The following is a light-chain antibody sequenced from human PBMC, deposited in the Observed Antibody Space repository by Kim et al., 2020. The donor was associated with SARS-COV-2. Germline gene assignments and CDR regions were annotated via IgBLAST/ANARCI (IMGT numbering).Light chain of an antibody. CDR3: QQYDSWPLT. V-gene: IGKV3-15*01. CDR1: QRVRNN. Sequence: VSPGERATLSRRASQRVRNNVAWYQQTPGQAPTLLIHAASSRATNPPARFSGSGSGTDFALTITNVQSEDFAIYICQQYDSWPLTFGEGTKVDIK. J-gene: IGKJ4*01. CDR2: AAS.